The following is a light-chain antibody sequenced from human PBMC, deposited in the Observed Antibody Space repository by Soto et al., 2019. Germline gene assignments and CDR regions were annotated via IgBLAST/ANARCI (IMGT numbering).Light chain of an antibody. Sequence: QSVLTQPASVSGSPGQSITISCTGTSSDIGRYNYVSWYQQYPGKAPKFMIYDVSNRPSGVSNRFSGSKSGNTASLTISGLQAEDEADYYCTSYISSSTYVFGTGXKVTVL. J-gene: IGLJ1*01. CDR1: SSDIGRYNY. CDR3: TSYISSSTYV. CDR2: DVS. V-gene: IGLV2-14*01.